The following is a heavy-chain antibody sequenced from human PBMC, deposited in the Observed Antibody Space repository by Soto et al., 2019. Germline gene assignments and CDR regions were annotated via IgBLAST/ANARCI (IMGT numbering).Heavy chain of an antibody. J-gene: IGHJ6*02. CDR2: IYYSGST. V-gene: IGHV4-59*01. Sequence: QVQLQESGPGLVKPSETLSLTCTVSGGSINSYYWSWIRQPPGKGLEWIGYIYYSGSTNYNPSLKSRVTISTDTSKTQFSLKLSSVTAADTAVYYCASSILTGYYYGMDVWGQGTTVTVSS. CDR3: ASSILTGYYYGMDV. D-gene: IGHD3-9*01. CDR1: GGSINSYY.